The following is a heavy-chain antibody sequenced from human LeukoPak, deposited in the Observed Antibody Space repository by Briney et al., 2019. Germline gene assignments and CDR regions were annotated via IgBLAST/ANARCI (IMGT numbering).Heavy chain of an antibody. D-gene: IGHD3-3*01. Sequence: PGESLRLSCVASGFTFSSYSMNWVRQAPGKGLEWVSSISSSSSYIYYADSVKGRFTISRDNAKNSLYLQMNSLRAEDTAVYYCARDYDFWHEDYYFDYWGQGTLVTVSS. CDR3: ARDYDFWHEDYYFDY. CDR2: ISSSSSYI. J-gene: IGHJ4*02. V-gene: IGHV3-21*01. CDR1: GFTFSSYS.